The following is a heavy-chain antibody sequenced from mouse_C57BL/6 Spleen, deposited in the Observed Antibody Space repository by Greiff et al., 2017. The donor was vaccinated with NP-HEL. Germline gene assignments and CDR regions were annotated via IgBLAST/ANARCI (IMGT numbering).Heavy chain of an antibody. CDR3: ARNYGSSYVYFDV. J-gene: IGHJ1*03. CDR1: GYAFSSYW. CDR2: IYPGDGDT. D-gene: IGHD1-1*01. V-gene: IGHV1-80*01. Sequence: QVQLQQSGAELVKPGASVKISCKASGYAFSSYWMNWVKQRPGKGLEWIGQIYPGDGDTNYNGKFKGKATLTADKSSSTAYMQLSSLTSEDSAVYFCARNYGSSYVYFDVWGTGTTDTVSS.